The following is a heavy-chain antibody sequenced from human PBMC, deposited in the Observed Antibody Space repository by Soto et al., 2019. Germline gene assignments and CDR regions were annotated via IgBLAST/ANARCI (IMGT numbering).Heavy chain of an antibody. V-gene: IGHV1-2*02. CDR1: GYTFTDYY. CDR2: INPSGGGT. J-gene: IGHJ4*02. D-gene: IGHD6-19*01. CDR3: ARSQWQLQPATDY. Sequence: QVQLVQSGAEVKKPGASVKVSCKASGYTFTDYYVHWVRQAPGQGLEWLGWINPSGGGTNTAQKFQDRVTMTRYSSISTAYMELSSMRSDDTAVYYCARSQWQLQPATDYWGQGTLVSVSS.